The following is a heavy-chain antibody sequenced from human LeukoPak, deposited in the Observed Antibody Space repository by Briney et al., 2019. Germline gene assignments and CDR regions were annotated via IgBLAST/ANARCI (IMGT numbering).Heavy chain of an antibody. V-gene: IGHV3-49*03. CDR1: GFTFGDYA. CDR3: TRVKFGGSHSHSGSAGFDP. Sequence: PGGSLRLSCTASGFTFGDYAMSWFRQAPGKGLEWLGFIRSKAYGGTTEYAASVKGRFTISRDDSKSIAYLQMNSLKTEDTAVYYCTRVKFGGSHSHSGSAGFDPWGQGTLVTVSS. CDR2: IRSKAYGGTT. D-gene: IGHD1-26*01. J-gene: IGHJ5*02.